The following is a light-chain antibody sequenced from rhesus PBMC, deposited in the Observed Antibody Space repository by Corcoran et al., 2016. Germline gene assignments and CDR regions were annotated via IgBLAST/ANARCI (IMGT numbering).Light chain of an antibody. CDR2: AAS. Sequence: DIQMTQSPSSLSASVGDRVTITCRASENVNNYLHWYQQKPGKAPKFLIYAASTLQSWVPSRFSGSGSGTDYTFTISSLQPEDVATYYCQQSYGTPFTFGPGTKLDIK. J-gene: IGKJ3*01. CDR3: QQSYGTPFT. V-gene: IGKV1-74*01. CDR1: ENVNNY.